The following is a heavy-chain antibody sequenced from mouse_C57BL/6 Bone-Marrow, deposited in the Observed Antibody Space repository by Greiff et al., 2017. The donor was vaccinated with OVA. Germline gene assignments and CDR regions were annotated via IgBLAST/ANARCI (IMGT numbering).Heavy chain of an antibody. CDR1: GYTFTSYW. CDR3: AREASYYSNLPFAY. D-gene: IGHD2-5*01. V-gene: IGHV1-59*01. Sequence: QVQLQQPGAELVRPGTSVKLSCKASGYTFTSYWMHWVKQRPGQGLEWIGVIDPSDSYTNYNQKFKGKATLTVDTSSSTAYMQLSSLTSEDSAVYYCAREASYYSNLPFAYWGQGTLVTVSA. CDR2: IDPSDSYT. J-gene: IGHJ3*01.